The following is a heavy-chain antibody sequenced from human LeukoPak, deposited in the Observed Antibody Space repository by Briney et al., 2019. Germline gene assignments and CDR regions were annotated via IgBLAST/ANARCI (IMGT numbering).Heavy chain of an antibody. J-gene: IGHJ6*03. D-gene: IGHD3-10*01. CDR1: GFTFSSYW. Sequence: GGSLRLSCAASGFTFSSYWMHWVRQAPGKGLVWVSRINSDGSSTSYADSVKGRFTISRDNAKNTLYLQTNSLRAEDTAVYYCTRELDGSGSYDYYYYYYMDVWGKGTTVTVSS. CDR3: TRELDGSGSYDYYYYYYMDV. CDR2: INSDGSST. V-gene: IGHV3-74*01.